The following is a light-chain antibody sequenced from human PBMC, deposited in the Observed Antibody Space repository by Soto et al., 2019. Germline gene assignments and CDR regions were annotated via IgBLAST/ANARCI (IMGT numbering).Light chain of an antibody. CDR1: QSVSGTY. V-gene: IGKV3-20*01. J-gene: IGKJ2*03. Sequence: EIVLTQSPGTLSLSPGERATISCRPSQSVSGTYFAWHQQKPGQAPRLLIYSVSKRPAGIPERFSCSGSGSDFTLTISRLEPEDSAVYFCQQYESSQNCLGQGTNLEIK. CDR2: SVS. CDR3: QQYESSQNC.